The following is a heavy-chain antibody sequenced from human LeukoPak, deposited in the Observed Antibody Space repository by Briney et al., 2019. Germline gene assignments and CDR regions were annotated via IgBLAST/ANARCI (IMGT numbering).Heavy chain of an antibody. Sequence: GASVKVSCKASGYTITSYGISWVRQAPGQGLEWMGRIIPILGIANYAQKFQGRVTITADKSTSTAYMELSSLRSEDTAVYYCARVERGLGYYYGSGSYPFDYWGQGTLVTVSS. CDR1: GYTITSYG. D-gene: IGHD3-10*01. V-gene: IGHV1-69*04. CDR2: IIPILGIA. CDR3: ARVERGLGYYYGSGSYPFDY. J-gene: IGHJ4*02.